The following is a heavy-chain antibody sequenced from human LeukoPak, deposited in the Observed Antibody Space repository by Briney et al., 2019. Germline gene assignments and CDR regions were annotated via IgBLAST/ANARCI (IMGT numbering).Heavy chain of an antibody. J-gene: IGHJ5*02. Sequence: PSETLSLTCTVSGGSISSGGYYWSWIRQHPGKGLEWIGYIYYSGSTYYNPSLKSRVTISVDTSKNQFSLKLSSVTAADTAVYYCARDWGHQGWFDPWGQGTLVTVSS. CDR2: IYYSGST. CDR1: GGSISSGGYY. CDR3: ARDWGHQGWFDP. V-gene: IGHV4-31*03. D-gene: IGHD3-16*01.